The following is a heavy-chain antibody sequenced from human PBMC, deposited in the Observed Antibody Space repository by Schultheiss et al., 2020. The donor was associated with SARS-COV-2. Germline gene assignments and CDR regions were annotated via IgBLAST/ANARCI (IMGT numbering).Heavy chain of an antibody. CDR2: IYYSGST. V-gene: IGHV4-61*01. CDR3: ARGVLRHLFDY. D-gene: IGHD4-17*01. J-gene: IGHJ4*02. CDR1: GGSVSSGSYY. Sequence: SETLSLTCTVSGGSVSSGSYYWSWIRQHPGKGLEWIGYIYYSGSTNYNPSLKSRVTISVDTSKNQFSLKLSSVTAADTAVYYCARGVLRHLFDYWGQGTLVTVAS.